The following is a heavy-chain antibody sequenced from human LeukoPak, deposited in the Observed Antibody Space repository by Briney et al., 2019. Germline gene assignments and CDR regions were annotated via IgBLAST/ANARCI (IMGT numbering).Heavy chain of an antibody. Sequence: GGSLRLSCAASGFTFSSYSMNWVRQAPGKGLEWVSSISSSSSYIYYADSVKGRFTISRDNAKNSLYLQMNSLRAEDTAVYYCAREFMGIKLWFPSIGTNFDYWGQGTLVTVSS. V-gene: IGHV3-21*01. D-gene: IGHD5-18*01. CDR2: ISSSSSYI. J-gene: IGHJ4*02. CDR1: GFTFSSYS. CDR3: AREFMGIKLWFPSIGTNFDY.